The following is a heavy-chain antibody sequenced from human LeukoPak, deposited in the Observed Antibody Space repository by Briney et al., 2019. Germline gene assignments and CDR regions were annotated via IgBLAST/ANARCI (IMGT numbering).Heavy chain of an antibody. CDR2: VNHSGST. CDR1: GGSFSGYY. CDR3: ARHGGDYYGSGSYYNGLDY. D-gene: IGHD3-10*01. Sequence: PSKTLSLTCAVYGGSFSGYYWSWIRQPPGKGLEWIGEVNHSGSTNYNPSLKSRVTISVDTSKNQFSLKLSSVTAADTAVYYCARHGGDYYGSGSYYNGLDYWGQGTLVTVSS. V-gene: IGHV4-34*01. J-gene: IGHJ4*02.